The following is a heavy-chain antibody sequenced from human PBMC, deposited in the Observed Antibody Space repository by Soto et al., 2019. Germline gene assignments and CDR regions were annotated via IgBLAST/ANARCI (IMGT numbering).Heavy chain of an antibody. Sequence: QVQLQASGPGLVKPSQTLSLTCTVSGASISSGSYYWSWIRQHPGKGLEWIGYIYSSGSTYYNPSLKSRVTISVDTSKNQFSLKLNSVTAADTAVYYCARDPRGDNWFDPWGQGTLVTVSS. J-gene: IGHJ5*02. CDR1: GASISSGSYY. D-gene: IGHD3-10*01. CDR2: IYSSGST. V-gene: IGHV4-31*03. CDR3: ARDPRGDNWFDP.